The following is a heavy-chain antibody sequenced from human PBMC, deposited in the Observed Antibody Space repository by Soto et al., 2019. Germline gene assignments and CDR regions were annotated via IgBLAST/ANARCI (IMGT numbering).Heavy chain of an antibody. CDR2: IKQDGSTK. V-gene: IGHV3-7*01. CDR3: TSNQVKADY. Sequence: EVQLVESGGGIVQPGGSLRLSCAASGFTFSDLWMSWVRQAPGKGLEWVANIKQDGSTKNYVDSVKGRFTISRDNAKSLLYLQMNSLRVEDTAVYYCTSNQVKADYWGQGTLVTVSS. CDR1: GFTFSDLW. D-gene: IGHD3-22*01. J-gene: IGHJ4*02.